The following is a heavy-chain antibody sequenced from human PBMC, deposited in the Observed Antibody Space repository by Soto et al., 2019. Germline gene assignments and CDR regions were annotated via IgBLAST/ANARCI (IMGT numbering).Heavy chain of an antibody. J-gene: IGHJ4*01. CDR1: GFTFSSVA. D-gene: IGHD5-18*01. V-gene: IGHV3-23*01. CDR2: ISGSGDST. CDR3: VRDRDLDRDMVHADL. Sequence: GGSLRLSCAGSGFTFSSVAMTWVRQAPGKGLEWVSSISGSGDSTYYADSVRGRFTISADNAENSVFLQMNSLRDEDTAVYFCVRDRDLDRDMVHADLWGQGTLVTVSS.